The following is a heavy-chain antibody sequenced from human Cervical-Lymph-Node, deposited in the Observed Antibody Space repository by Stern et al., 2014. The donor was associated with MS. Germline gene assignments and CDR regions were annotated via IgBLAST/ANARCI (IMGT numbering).Heavy chain of an antibody. D-gene: IGHD6-19*01. CDR2: INPNSGDT. CDR1: GYIFTGYY. CDR3: ASTVHLSSGWYDPFDY. Sequence: VQLLESGAEVKKPGASVKVSCKTSGYIFTGYYIHWLRQAPGQGLEWMGRINPNSGDTNYAPAFQGRVTMTRDTSISTAHMELNRLRSADTAVYYCASTVHLSSGWYDPFDYWGQGSLVTVSS. J-gene: IGHJ4*02. V-gene: IGHV1-2*06.